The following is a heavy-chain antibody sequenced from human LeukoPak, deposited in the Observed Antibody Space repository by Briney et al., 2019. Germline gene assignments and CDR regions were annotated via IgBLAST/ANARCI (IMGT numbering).Heavy chain of an antibody. CDR3: ARDRPLGSCSTTSCLGAAFDI. CDR1: GGSISSGTYY. J-gene: IGHJ3*02. Sequence: SQTLSLTCTVSGGSISSGTYYWSWIRQPAGKGLEWIGRIYTSGSTNYNPSLKSRVTISVDTSKNQFSLRLTSVTAADTAVYYCARDRPLGSCSTTSCLGAAFDIWGQGTSVTVSS. CDR2: IYTSGST. D-gene: IGHD2-2*01. V-gene: IGHV4-61*02.